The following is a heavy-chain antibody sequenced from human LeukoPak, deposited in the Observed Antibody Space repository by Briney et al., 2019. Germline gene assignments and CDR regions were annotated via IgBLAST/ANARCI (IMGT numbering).Heavy chain of an antibody. CDR2: INPNSGGT. CDR1: GYTFTGYY. D-gene: IGHD2-15*01. J-gene: IGHJ4*02. Sequence: GASVKLSCKASGYTFTGYYMHWVRQAPRQGLEWMGWINPNSGGTNYAQKFQGRVTMTRDTSISTAYMELGRLRSDDRAVYCCARVDRGYCSGGSCQDYWGQGTLVTVSS. CDR3: ARVDRGYCSGGSCQDY. V-gene: IGHV1-2*02.